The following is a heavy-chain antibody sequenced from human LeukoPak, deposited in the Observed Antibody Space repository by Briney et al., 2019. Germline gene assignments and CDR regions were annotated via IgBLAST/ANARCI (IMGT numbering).Heavy chain of an antibody. V-gene: IGHV4-38-2*02. CDR3: ASPPMAAGTPRKYFQH. J-gene: IGHJ1*01. Sequence: PSETLSLTCTVSGYPISSGYYWSWILQPPGKGLEWIVYIYHSGGTYYNPSLKSRVTISVDRSKNQFSLKLSSVTAADTAVYHCASPPMAAGTPRKYFQHLGQGTLITDSS. CDR1: GYPISSGYY. D-gene: IGHD6-19*01. CDR2: IYHSGGT.